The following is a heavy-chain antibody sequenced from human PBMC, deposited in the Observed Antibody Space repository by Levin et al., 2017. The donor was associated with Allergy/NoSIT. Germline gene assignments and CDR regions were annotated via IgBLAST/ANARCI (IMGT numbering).Heavy chain of an antibody. D-gene: IGHD3-9*01. CDR3: AKIGYDILTGYYHYYYYYMDV. Sequence: PGGSLRLSCAASGFTFSSYAMSWVRQAPGKGLEWVSAISGSGGSTYYADSVKGRFTISRDNSKNTLYLQMNSLRAEDTAVYYCAKIGYDILTGYYHYYYYYMDVWGKGTTVTVSS. V-gene: IGHV3-23*01. CDR2: ISGSGGST. J-gene: IGHJ6*03. CDR1: GFTFSSYA.